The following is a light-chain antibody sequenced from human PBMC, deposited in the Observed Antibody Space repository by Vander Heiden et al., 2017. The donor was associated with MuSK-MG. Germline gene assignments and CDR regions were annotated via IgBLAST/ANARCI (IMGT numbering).Light chain of an antibody. CDR3: SSYTSSSNYV. J-gene: IGLJ1*01. CDR2: EVS. CDR1: SSDVGGYNY. V-gene: IGLV2-14*01. Sequence: SALTPPASVSGSPGPSIPISCTGTSSDVGGYNYVSWYQQHPGKAPKLMIYEVSNRPSGVSNRFSGSKSGNTASLTISGLQAEDEADYYCSSYTSSSNYVFGTGTKVTVL.